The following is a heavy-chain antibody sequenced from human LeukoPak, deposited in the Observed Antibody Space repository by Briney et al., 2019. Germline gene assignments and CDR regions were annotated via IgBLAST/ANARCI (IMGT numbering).Heavy chain of an antibody. D-gene: IGHD3-9*01. Sequence: GGSLRLSCAASGFTFSDYHMNWIRQAPGKGLEWLSYLSPGGGTIYFADSVRGRFTISRDNSKNTLYLQMNSLRAEDTAVYYCAKEGHYDILTGYWTYFDYWGQGTLVTVSS. V-gene: IGHV3-11*04. CDR1: GFTFSDYH. J-gene: IGHJ4*02. CDR2: LSPGGGTI. CDR3: AKEGHYDILTGYWTYFDY.